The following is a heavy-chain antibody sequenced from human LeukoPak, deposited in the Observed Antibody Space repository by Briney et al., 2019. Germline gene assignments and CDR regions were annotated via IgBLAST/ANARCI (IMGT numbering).Heavy chain of an antibody. CDR2: ISSSSSYI. Sequence: KSGGSLRLSCAASGFTFSSYSMNWVRKPPGKGLEWVSSISSSSSYIYYADSVKGRFTISRDNAKNSLYLQMNSLRAEDTAVYYCARGFSRGFDPWGQGTLVTVSS. CDR1: GFTFSSYS. J-gene: IGHJ5*02. D-gene: IGHD3-10*01. V-gene: IGHV3-21*01. CDR3: ARGFSRGFDP.